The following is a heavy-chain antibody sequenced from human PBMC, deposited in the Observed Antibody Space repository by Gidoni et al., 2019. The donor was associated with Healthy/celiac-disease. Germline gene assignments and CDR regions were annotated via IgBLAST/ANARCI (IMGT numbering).Heavy chain of an antibody. D-gene: IGHD3-3*01. CDR3: ARDLVTIFGGGYYYGMDV. J-gene: IGHJ6*02. CDR2: INPNSGGT. Sequence: QVQLVPSGAEVKKPGASVKVSCKASGYTFTGYYMHWVRQAPGQGLEWMGWINPNSGGTNYAQKFQGRVTMTRDTSISTAYMELSRLRSDDTAVYYCARDLVTIFGGGYYYGMDVWSQGTTVTVSS. V-gene: IGHV1-2*02. CDR1: GYTFTGYY.